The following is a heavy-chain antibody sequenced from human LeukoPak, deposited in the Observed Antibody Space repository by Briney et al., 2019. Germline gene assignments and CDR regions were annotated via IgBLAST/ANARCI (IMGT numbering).Heavy chain of an antibody. CDR3: AREAASGWYGIDY. CDR1: GFTFSSYW. Sequence: GGSLRLSCAASGFTFSSYWMHWVRQAPGKGLVWVSRINSDGSSTSYADSVKGRFTISRDNSKNTLYLQMNSLRAEDTAVYYCAREAASGWYGIDYWGQGTLVTVSS. J-gene: IGHJ4*02. CDR2: INSDGSST. D-gene: IGHD6-19*01. V-gene: IGHV3-74*01.